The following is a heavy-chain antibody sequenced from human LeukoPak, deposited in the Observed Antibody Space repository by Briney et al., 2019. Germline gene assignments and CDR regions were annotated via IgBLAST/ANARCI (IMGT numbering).Heavy chain of an antibody. V-gene: IGHV4-39*07. CDR1: GFSVSSNYM. D-gene: IGHD3-10*01. J-gene: IGHJ5*02. CDR2: IYYSGST. CDR3: ASGGLRVVRGVINNWFDP. Sequence: PGGSLRLSCAASGFSVSSNYMTWVRQAPGKGLEWIGSIYYSGSTYYNPSLKSRVTISVDTSKNQFSLKLSSVTAADTAVYYCASGGLRVVRGVINNWFDPWGQGTLVTVSS.